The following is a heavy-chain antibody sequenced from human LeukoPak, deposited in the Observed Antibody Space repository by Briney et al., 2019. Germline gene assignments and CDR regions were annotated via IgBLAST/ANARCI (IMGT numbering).Heavy chain of an antibody. V-gene: IGHV3-48*04. D-gene: IGHD5-12*01. CDR3: AKGGGYEAQYYYYYLDV. CDR1: GFTFSSYS. Sequence: GGSLRLSCAASGFTFSSYSMNWVRQAPGKGLEWVSYISSSSSTIYYADSVKGRFTISRDNAKNSLYLQMNSLRAEDTAVYYCAKGGGYEAQYYYYYLDVWGKGTTVTISS. CDR2: ISSSSSTI. J-gene: IGHJ6*03.